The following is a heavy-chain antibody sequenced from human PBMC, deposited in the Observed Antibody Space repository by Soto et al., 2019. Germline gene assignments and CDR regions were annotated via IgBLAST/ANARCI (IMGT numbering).Heavy chain of an antibody. Sequence: QVQLQESGPGLVKPSQTLSVSCAISGDSVSGDSAAWNWVRLSPSRGLEWLARTYYRSRWYNDYAVSVRTRITVNADTSKKQFSLQLTSVTPEDTAIYFCAGTTSHHWLYMDVWGRGTTVTVSS. V-gene: IGHV6-1*01. CDR3: AGTTSHHWLYMDV. CDR2: TYYRSRWYN. CDR1: GDSVSGDSAA. J-gene: IGHJ6*03. D-gene: IGHD1-1*01.